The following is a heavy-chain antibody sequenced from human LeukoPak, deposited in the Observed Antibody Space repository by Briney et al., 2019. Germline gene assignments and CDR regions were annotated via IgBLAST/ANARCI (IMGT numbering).Heavy chain of an antibody. V-gene: IGHV3-7*01. CDR2: IKEDGSEK. CDR1: EFSFSDYW. J-gene: IGHJ6*04. Sequence: GGSLRLSCAASEFSFSDYWMSWVRQAPGKGLEWVANIKEDGSEKSYVDSVKGRFTISRDNAKNSLSLQMNSLRAEDTAVYYCARDLYYYDSSGPMDVWGKGTTVTVSS. D-gene: IGHD3-22*01. CDR3: ARDLYYYDSSGPMDV.